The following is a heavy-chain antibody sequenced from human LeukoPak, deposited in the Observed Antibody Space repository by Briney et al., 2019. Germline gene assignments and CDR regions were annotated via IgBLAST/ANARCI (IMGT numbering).Heavy chain of an antibody. J-gene: IGHJ4*02. CDR3: ARQGRVRGYSYVKYAIDY. CDR2: IYPGDSDT. D-gene: IGHD5-18*01. V-gene: IGHV5-51*01. CDR1: GYSFATYW. Sequence: GESLKISCKGSGYSFATYWIGWVRQMPGKGLEWMGIIYPGDSDTRYSPSFQGQVTISADKSISTAYLQWSSLKASDTAMYYCARQGRVRGYSYVKYAIDYWGQGTLVTVSS.